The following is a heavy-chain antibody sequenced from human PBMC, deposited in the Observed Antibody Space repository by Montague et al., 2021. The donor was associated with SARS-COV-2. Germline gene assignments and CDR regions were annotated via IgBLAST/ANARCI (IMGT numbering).Heavy chain of an antibody. Sequence: CAISGDSVGGVSAGRRWVRHSPELEPRWLGGCYHRSKWYNDYAVSVKSRITINPDTSKNQISLQLNSVTPEDTAVYYCARTSASSDYWGQGTLVTVSS. CDR2: CYHRSKWYN. CDR3: ARTSASSDY. D-gene: IGHD1-26*01. CDR1: GDSVGGVSAG. J-gene: IGHJ4*02. V-gene: IGHV6-1*01.